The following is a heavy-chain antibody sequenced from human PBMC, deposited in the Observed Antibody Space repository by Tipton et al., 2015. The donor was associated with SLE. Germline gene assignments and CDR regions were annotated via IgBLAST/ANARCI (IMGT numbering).Heavy chain of an antibody. V-gene: IGHV1-2*06. CDR2: INPNSGGT. J-gene: IGHJ4*02. CDR3: AREDSSGWYLGY. D-gene: IGHD6-19*01. CDR1: GYTFTGYY. Sequence: VQLVQSGAEVKKPGASVKVSCKASGYTFTGYYMHWVRQAPGQGLEWMGRINPNSGGTNYARKFQGRVTMTRDTSISTAYMELSRLRSDDAAVYYCAREDSSGWYLGYWGQGTLVTVSS.